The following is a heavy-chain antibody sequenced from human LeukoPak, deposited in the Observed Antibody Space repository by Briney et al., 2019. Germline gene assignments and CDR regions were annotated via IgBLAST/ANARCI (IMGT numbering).Heavy chain of an antibody. CDR1: GFTFSRYW. CDR3: ASGGYFDWRPLDY. CDR2: IKQDGIEK. D-gene: IGHD3-9*01. V-gene: IGHV3-7*03. J-gene: IGHJ4*02. Sequence: GGSLRLSCAASGFTFSRYWMSWVRQAPGKGLEWVAHIKQDGIEKYYVDSVRGRLTISRDNVKNSLFLQMNSLGAEDTAVYYCASGGYFDWRPLDYWGQGTLGTVSP.